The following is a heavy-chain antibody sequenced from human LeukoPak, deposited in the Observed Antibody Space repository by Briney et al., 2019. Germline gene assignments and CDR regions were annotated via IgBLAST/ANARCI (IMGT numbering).Heavy chain of an antibody. CDR3: AREAVAVAGPYFDY. CDR2: IYHSGST. V-gene: IGHV4-30-2*06. J-gene: IGHJ4*02. CDR1: GGSISSGGYY. D-gene: IGHD6-13*01. Sequence: SETLSLTCTVSGGSISSGGYYWSWIRQSPGKGLEWIGYIYHSGSTYYNPSLKSRVTISVDRSKNQFSLKLSSVTAADTAVYYCAREAVAVAGPYFDYWGQGTLVTVSS.